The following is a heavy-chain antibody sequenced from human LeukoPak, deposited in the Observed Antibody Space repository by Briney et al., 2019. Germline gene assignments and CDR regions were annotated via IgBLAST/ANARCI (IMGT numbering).Heavy chain of an antibody. Sequence: SETLSLTCTVSGGSISSYYWSWIRQPAGKGLEWIGRIYTSGNTNYNPSLKSRVTMSVDTSKNQFSLKLSSVTAADTAVYYCARGYPHYYDSSGYYDYWGQGTLVTVSS. V-gene: IGHV4-4*07. J-gene: IGHJ4*02. CDR1: GGSISSYY. D-gene: IGHD3-22*01. CDR2: IYTSGNT. CDR3: ARGYPHYYDSSGYYDY.